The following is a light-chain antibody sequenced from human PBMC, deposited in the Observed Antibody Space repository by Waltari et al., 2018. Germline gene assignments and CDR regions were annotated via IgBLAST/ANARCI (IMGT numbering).Light chain of an antibody. CDR2: WAS. CDR1: QTIIYDTTDKNC. J-gene: IGKJ1*01. V-gene: IGKV4-1*01. Sequence: QTIIYDTTDKNCLAWYQQKHVRPPKLLICWASTREAGVPDRFSGSRSGTDFTLTISNLQAEDVAVYYCQQYYRRLTFGQGTKAEIK. CDR3: QQYYRRLT.